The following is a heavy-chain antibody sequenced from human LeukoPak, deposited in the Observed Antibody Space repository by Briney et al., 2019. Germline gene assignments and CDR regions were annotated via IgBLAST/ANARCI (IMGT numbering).Heavy chain of an antibody. J-gene: IGHJ4*02. V-gene: IGHV3-23*01. CDR2: IGGDSRT. D-gene: IGHD4-23*01. CDR3: AKDILRWSFDY. CDR1: GFTFSSNA. Sequence: GGSLRLSCAASGFTFSSNAMSWVRQAPGKGLEWVSGIGGDSRTHYADSVEGRFTISRDTSKNMLYLQMNNLRAEDTAVCYCAKDILRWSFDYWGQGTLVTVSS.